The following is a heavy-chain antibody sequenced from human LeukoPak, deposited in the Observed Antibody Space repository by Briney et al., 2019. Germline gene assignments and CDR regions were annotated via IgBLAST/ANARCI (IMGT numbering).Heavy chain of an antibody. J-gene: IGHJ6*02. V-gene: IGHV1-8*01. CDR1: GYTFVSYD. CDR3: ARSPYYYDSSGYRMYYYGMDV. CDR2: MNPNSGNT. Sequence: ASVKVSCKASGYTFVSYDVNWVRQATGQGLEWMGWMNPNSGNTGYAQKFQGRVTMTRNTSISTAYMEPSSLRSEDTAVYYCARSPYYYDSSGYRMYYYGMDVWGQGTTVTVSS. D-gene: IGHD3-22*01.